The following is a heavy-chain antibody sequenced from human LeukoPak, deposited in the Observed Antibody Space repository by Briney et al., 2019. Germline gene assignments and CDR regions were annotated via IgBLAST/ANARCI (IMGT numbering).Heavy chain of an antibody. D-gene: IGHD2-2*02. V-gene: IGHV3-74*01. CDR2: LNTDGTIT. Sequence: PGGSLRLSCAASGFTFSTSWMQWVRQAPGKGLVWVSRLNTDGTITGYADPVRGRFTISRDNAKNTLYLQMHSLRAEDTAVYYCARNIPSGGDYWGQGTLVTVSS. CDR3: ARNIPSGGDY. CDR1: GFTFSTSW. J-gene: IGHJ4*02.